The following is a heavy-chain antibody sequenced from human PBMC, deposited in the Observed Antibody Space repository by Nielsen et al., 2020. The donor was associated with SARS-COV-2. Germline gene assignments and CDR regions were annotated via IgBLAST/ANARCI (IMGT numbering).Heavy chain of an antibody. J-gene: IGHJ4*02. Sequence: SCTVSGGSISSGGYYWSWIRQHPGKGLEWIGYIYYSGSTYYNPSLKSRVTISVDTSKNQFSLKLSSVTAADTAVYYCARDTHNGYSSGWHFDYWGQGTLVTVSS. V-gene: IGHV4-31*02. CDR3: ARDTHNGYSSGWHFDY. CDR1: GGSISSGGYY. CDR2: IYYSGST. D-gene: IGHD6-19*01.